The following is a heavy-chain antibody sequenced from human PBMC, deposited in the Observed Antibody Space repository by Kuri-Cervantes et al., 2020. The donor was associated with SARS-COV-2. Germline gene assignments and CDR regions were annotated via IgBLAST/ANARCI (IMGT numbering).Heavy chain of an antibody. CDR3: ARDSLAAAGNYYYYGMDV. J-gene: IGHJ6*02. CDR1: GFTFSSYD. V-gene: IGHV3-13*01. CDR2: IGTAGDT. D-gene: IGHD6-13*01. Sequence: GESLKISCAASGFTFSSYDMHWVRQATGKGLEWVSAIGTAGDTYYPGSVKGRFTISRENAKNSLYLQMNSLRAEDTAVYYCARDSLAAAGNYYYYGMDVWGQGTTVTVSS.